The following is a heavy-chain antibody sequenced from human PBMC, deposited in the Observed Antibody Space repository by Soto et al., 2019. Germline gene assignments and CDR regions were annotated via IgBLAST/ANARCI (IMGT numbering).Heavy chain of an antibody. CDR1: GGPISSGGYY. Sequence: PSETLSLTCTVSGGPISSGGYYWSWIRQHPGKGLEWIGYIYYSGSTYYNPSLKSRVTISVDTSKNQFSLKLSSVAAADTAVYYCARVNNTVTTSGAYHHRMDVRGQGTPVTVYS. CDR2: IYYSGST. J-gene: IGHJ6*02. CDR3: ARVNNTVTTSGAYHHRMDV. V-gene: IGHV4-31*03. D-gene: IGHD4-17*01.